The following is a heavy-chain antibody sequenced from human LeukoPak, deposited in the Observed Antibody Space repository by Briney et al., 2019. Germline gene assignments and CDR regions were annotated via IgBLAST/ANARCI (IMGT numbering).Heavy chain of an antibody. CDR2: INPNSGGT. D-gene: IGHD6-13*01. CDR1: GYTFSSYY. J-gene: IGHJ1*01. CDR3: ARERLYSSSWFHPGEEQYFQH. V-gene: IGHV1-2*02. Sequence: ASVKVSCKASGYTFSSYYMHWVRLAPGQGLEWMGWINPNSGGTNYAQKFQGRVTMTRDTSISTAYMELSRLRSDDTAVYYCARERLYSSSWFHPGEEQYFQHWGQGTLVTVSS.